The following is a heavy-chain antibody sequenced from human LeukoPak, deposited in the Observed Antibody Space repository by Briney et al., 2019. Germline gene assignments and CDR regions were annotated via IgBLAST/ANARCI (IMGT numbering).Heavy chain of an antibody. V-gene: IGHV3-11*04. CDR2: ISSSGSTI. CDR1: GFTFSDYY. J-gene: IGHJ5*02. Sequence: KPGGSLRLSCAASGFTFSDYYMSWIRQAPGKGLEWVSYISSSGSTIYYADSVKGRFTISRDNAKNSLYLQMNSLRAEDTAVYYCARDRRRGCSYGYEVWFDPWGQGTLVTVSS. CDR3: ARDRRRGCSYGYEVWFDP. D-gene: IGHD5-18*01.